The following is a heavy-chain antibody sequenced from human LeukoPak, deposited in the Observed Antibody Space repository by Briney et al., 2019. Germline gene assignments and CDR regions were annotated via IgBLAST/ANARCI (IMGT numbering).Heavy chain of an antibody. CDR2: ISYDGSNK. D-gene: IGHD2-2*01. Sequence: GGSLRLSCAASGFTFSSYAMHWVRQAPGKGLEWEAVISYDGSNKYYADSVKGRFTISRDNSKNTLYLQMNSLRAEDTAVYYCARGDCSSTSCYLREPEPDYWGQGTLVTVSS. V-gene: IGHV3-30*04. J-gene: IGHJ4*02. CDR3: ARGDCSSTSCYLREPEPDY. CDR1: GFTFSSYA.